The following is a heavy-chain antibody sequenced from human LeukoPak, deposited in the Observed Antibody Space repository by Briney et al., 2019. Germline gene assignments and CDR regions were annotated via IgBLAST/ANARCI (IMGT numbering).Heavy chain of an antibody. CDR1: SGSISTSNYY. Sequence: PSETLSLTCTVSSGSISTSNYYWGWVRQPPGKALEWIGNIFYSGSTYYSPSLKSRVTISLDTSRNQFSLKLNSVTAADTAVYYCAKDRQLWFHDYWGQGTLVTVSS. J-gene: IGHJ4*02. V-gene: IGHV4-39*07. CDR3: AKDRQLWFHDY. CDR2: IFYSGST. D-gene: IGHD5-18*01.